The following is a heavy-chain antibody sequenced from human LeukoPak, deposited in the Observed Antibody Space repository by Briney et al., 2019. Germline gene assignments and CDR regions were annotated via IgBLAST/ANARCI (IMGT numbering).Heavy chain of an antibody. Sequence: PGRSLRLSCAASGFIFSSYWMSWVRQAPGKGLEWVAGIKQDATEKNYVEPVKGRFTISRDNAKNSLYLQVNSLRAEDTAVYYCARDQGNGYFDPWGQGTLVTVSS. CDR1: GFIFSSYW. CDR3: ARDQGNGYFDP. J-gene: IGHJ5*02. V-gene: IGHV3-7*01. CDR2: IKQDATEK. D-gene: IGHD5-18*01.